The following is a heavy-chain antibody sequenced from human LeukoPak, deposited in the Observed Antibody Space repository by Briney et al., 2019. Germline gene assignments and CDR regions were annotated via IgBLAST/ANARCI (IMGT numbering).Heavy chain of an antibody. CDR1: GFTFSHYT. Sequence: GGSLRLSCAASGFTFSHYTMNWVRQAPGKGLEWVSSISSSSAYIYYADSVKGRFTISRDNSKNTLYLQMNSLRAEDTAVYYCAKEYFGPYCSSTSCYYFQHWGQGTLVTVSS. CDR2: ISSSSAYI. D-gene: IGHD2-2*01. V-gene: IGHV3-21*04. CDR3: AKEYFGPYCSSTSCYYFQH. J-gene: IGHJ1*01.